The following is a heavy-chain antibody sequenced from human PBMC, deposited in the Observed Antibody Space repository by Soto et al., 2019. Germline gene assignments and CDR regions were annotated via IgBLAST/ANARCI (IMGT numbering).Heavy chain of an antibody. CDR3: ARAYSGRLPRRADYYFAMDV. V-gene: IGHV3-13*05. J-gene: IGHJ6*02. CDR1: GFTFSAYD. CDR2: IGAADDP. D-gene: IGHD2-15*01. Sequence: EVQLVESGGGVVQPGESLRLSCAASGFTFSAYDMHWVRQPTGKGLEWVSAIGAADDPYYLGSVKGRFTISRENAKNSLYLQMNSLRAEDTAVYYCARAYSGRLPRRADYYFAMDVWGQGTTVTVSS.